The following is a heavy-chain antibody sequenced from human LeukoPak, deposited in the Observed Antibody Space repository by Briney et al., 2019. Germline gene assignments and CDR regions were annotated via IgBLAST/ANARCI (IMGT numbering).Heavy chain of an antibody. Sequence: GGSLRLSCAASGFTFSDYYMSWIRQAPGKGLEWVSYISGSSSNTNYADSVKGRFTISRDNAKNSLYLQMNSLRAEDTAVYYCARHSEGPVNDAFDIWGQGTKVTVSS. J-gene: IGHJ3*02. D-gene: IGHD2-2*01. CDR1: GFTFSDYY. V-gene: IGHV3-11*06. CDR3: ARHSEGPVNDAFDI. CDR2: ISGSSSNT.